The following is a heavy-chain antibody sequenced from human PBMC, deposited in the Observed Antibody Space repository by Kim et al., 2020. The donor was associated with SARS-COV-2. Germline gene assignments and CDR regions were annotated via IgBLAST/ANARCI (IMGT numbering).Heavy chain of an antibody. CDR1: GFIFSSYG. CDR3: ARESSGYPDF. V-gene: IGHV3-33*01. J-gene: IGHJ4*02. CDR2: IWYDGSRK. Sequence: GGSLRLSCVSSGFIFSSYGFHWVRQAPSKGLEWVANIWYDGSRKYYADSVDGRFTVSRDYSNNTLYLQMNSLRAEDTALYYCARESSGYPDFWGQGTLVTVSS. D-gene: IGHD3-22*01.